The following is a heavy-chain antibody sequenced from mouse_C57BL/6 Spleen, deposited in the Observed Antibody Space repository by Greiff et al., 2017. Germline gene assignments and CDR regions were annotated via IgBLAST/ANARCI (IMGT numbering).Heavy chain of an antibody. CDR3: AREVNYYGSSY. V-gene: IGHV1-64*01. CDR1: GYTFTSYW. D-gene: IGHD1-1*01. Sequence: VQLQQSGAELVKPGASVKLSCKASGYTFTSYWMHWVKQRPGQGLEWIGMIHPNSGSTNYNEKFKSKATLTVDKSSSTAYMQLSSLTSEDAAVYYCAREVNYYGSSYWGQGTTLTVSS. CDR2: IHPNSGST. J-gene: IGHJ2*01.